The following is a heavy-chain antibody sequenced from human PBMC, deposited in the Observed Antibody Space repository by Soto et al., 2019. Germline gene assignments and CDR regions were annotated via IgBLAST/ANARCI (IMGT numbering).Heavy chain of an antibody. CDR2: INPSGGST. J-gene: IGHJ4*02. D-gene: IGHD6-13*01. V-gene: IGHV1-46*03. CDR3: SRDSGGRWYYFDY. CDR1: GFNFISYY. Sequence: ASVKVSCKASGFNFISYYIHWVRQAPGQGVEWMGMINPSGGSTSYAQKFQGRVTMTRDTSTSTVYMELSSLRSEDTAVYYCSRDSGGRWYYFDYWGQGTLVTVSS.